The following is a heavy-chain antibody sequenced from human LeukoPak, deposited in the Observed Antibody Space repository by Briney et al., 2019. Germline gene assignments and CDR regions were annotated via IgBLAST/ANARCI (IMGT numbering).Heavy chain of an antibody. J-gene: IGHJ4*02. CDR2: INPSGGST. CDR1: GYTFTSYY. Sequence: GASVKVSCKASGYTFTSYYMHWVRQAPGQVLEWMGIINPSGGSTSYAQKFQGRVTMTRDTSTSTVYMELSSLRSEDTAVYYCARERGPNYDFWSGLFDYWGQGTLVTVSS. CDR3: ARERGPNYDFWSGLFDY. D-gene: IGHD3-3*01. V-gene: IGHV1-46*01.